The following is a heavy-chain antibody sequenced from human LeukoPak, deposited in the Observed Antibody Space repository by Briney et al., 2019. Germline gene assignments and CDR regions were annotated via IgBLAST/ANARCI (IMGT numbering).Heavy chain of an antibody. CDR1: GFTLSSYG. CDR3: ARASKYYDILTGYFTV. J-gene: IGHJ4*02. Sequence: GRSLRLSCAASGFTLSSYGMHWVRQAPGKGLEWVAVIWYDGSNKYYADSVKGRFTISRDNSKNTLYLQMNSLRAEDTAVYYCARASKYYDILTGYFTVWGQGTLVTVSS. D-gene: IGHD3-9*01. CDR2: IWYDGSNK. V-gene: IGHV3-33*01.